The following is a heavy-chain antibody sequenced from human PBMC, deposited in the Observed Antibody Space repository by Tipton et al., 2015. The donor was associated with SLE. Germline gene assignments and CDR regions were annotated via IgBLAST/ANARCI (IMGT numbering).Heavy chain of an antibody. CDR2: VYYSGST. V-gene: IGHV4-39*01. D-gene: IGHD3-16*01. CDR3: TRQRGTAYYYYHMDV. CDR1: AGSISGYY. Sequence: TLSLTCAVYAGSISGYYWSWIRQPPGKGLEWIGTVYYSGSTYYNPSLKSRVTISVGTSTNQLSLRLTSVTAADTAVYYCTRQRGTAYYYYHMDVWGKGTTVTVSS. J-gene: IGHJ6*03.